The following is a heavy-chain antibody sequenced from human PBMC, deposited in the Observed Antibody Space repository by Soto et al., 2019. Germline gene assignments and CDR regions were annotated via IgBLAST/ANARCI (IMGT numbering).Heavy chain of an antibody. D-gene: IGHD3-22*01. CDR1: GGSFSGYY. Sequence: QVQLQQWGAGLLKPSETLSLTCAVYGGSFSGYYWSWIRQPPGKGLEWIGEINHSGSTNYNPSLKSRVTISVDTSKNQFSLKLSSVTAADTAVYYCARGYNIYYDSSGPNDAFDIWGQGTMVTVSS. CDR2: INHSGST. CDR3: ARGYNIYYDSSGPNDAFDI. J-gene: IGHJ3*02. V-gene: IGHV4-34*01.